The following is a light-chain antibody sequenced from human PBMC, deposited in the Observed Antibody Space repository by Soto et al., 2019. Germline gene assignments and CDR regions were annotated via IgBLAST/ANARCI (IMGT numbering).Light chain of an antibody. Sequence: QSVLTQPASVSGSPGQSITLSCTGTSSDVGGYNYVSWYQQHPGKAPKLIIFDVSNRPSGVSNRFSGSKSGNTASLTISGLQAEDEADYYCSSYTISGTRVFGGGTKVTVL. CDR2: DVS. CDR1: SSDVGGYNY. V-gene: IGLV2-14*03. J-gene: IGLJ2*01. CDR3: SSYTISGTRV.